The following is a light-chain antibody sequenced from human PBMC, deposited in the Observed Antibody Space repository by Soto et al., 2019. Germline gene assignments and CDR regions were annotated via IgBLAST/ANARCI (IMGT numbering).Light chain of an antibody. CDR1: LSVSSY. V-gene: IGKV3-15*01. CDR2: DAS. Sequence: EMVMTQSPATLSVSPGERATLSCRTSLSVSSYLAWYQQKPGQAPRLLIYDASTRATGIPARFSGSGSGTEFTLTISSLQSEDFAVYYCQQYNNWPPITFGQGTRLEIK. CDR3: QQYNNWPPIT. J-gene: IGKJ5*01.